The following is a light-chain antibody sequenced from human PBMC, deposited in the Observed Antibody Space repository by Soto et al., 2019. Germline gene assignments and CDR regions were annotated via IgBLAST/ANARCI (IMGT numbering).Light chain of an antibody. CDR2: AAS. Sequence: IQMTQSPSSLSAFIGDRVTITCRASQDIGNDLGWYQQKPGKAPKLLIYAASSLQSGVPSRFSGSGSGTDFTLTISSLQPEDFATYYCQQSYSTPTFGQGTKVDIK. CDR1: QDIGND. V-gene: IGKV1-39*01. CDR3: QQSYSTPT. J-gene: IGKJ1*01.